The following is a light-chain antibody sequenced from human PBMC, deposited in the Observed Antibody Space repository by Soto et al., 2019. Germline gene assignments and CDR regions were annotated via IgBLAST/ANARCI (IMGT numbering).Light chain of an antibody. CDR2: WAS. Sequence: DIVLTQSPDSLTVSLGERATINCKSSQSVLYSPNNKNYLAWYRQKPGQPPKLLIYWASTRESGVPDRFSGSGSGTDFTLTISSLQAEDVAIYYCQQYYGNPYTFAQETKLEIK. J-gene: IGKJ2*01. V-gene: IGKV4-1*01. CDR3: QQYYGNPYT. CDR1: QSVLYSPNNKNY.